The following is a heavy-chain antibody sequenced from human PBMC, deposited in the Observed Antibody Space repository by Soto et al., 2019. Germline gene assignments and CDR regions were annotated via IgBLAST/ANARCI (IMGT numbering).Heavy chain of an antibody. J-gene: IGHJ3*02. CDR3: ARGGSNDWQVAFDI. Sequence: SETQSHTCTVSDEYFITYYSNWVRQTPGKGLEWIGEINHTGRNNYNPFLKSRVTMSIDMSKSQVSLRLSSVTAADTGVYYCARGGSNDWQVAFDIWGQGTMVTVSS. V-gene: IGHV4-34*01. CDR1: DEYFITYY. CDR2: INHTGRN. D-gene: IGHD3-9*01.